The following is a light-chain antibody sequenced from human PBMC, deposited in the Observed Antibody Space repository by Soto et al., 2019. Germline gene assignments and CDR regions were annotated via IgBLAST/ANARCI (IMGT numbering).Light chain of an antibody. V-gene: IGLV2-14*03. CDR3: SSYTISNTVV. J-gene: IGLJ3*02. CDR2: DVS. CDR1: SSDVGAYNY. Sequence: QSVLTQPASVSGSPGLSITVSCTGTSSDVGAYNYVSWYQQHPGKAPKLMVFDVSVRPSGVSGRFSGSKSGNTAFLTISGLQAEDEADYYCSSYTISNTVVFGGGTKVTVL.